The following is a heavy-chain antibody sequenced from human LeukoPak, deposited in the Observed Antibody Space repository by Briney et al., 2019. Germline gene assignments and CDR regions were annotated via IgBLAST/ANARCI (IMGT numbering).Heavy chain of an antibody. J-gene: IGHJ6*04. CDR2: IIPIFGTA. CDR1: GGTFSSYA. V-gene: IGHV1-69*06. Sequence: SVKVSCKASGGTFSSYAISWVRQAPGQGLEWRGGIIPIFGTANYAQKFQGRVMITADKSTSTAYMELSSLRSEDAAVYYCARAAYYYGSGTNYGMDVWGKGTTVTVSS. D-gene: IGHD3-10*01. CDR3: ARAAYYYGSGTNYGMDV.